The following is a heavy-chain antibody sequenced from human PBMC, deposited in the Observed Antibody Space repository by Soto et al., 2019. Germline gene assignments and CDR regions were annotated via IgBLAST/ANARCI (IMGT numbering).Heavy chain of an antibody. V-gene: IGHV1-3*01. CDR1: GYTFTSYA. CDR2: INAGNGNT. Sequence: ASVKVSCKASGYTFTSYAMHWVRQAPGQRLEWMGWINAGNGNTKYSQKFQGRVTITRDTSASTAYMELSSLRSEDTAVYYCARKLGIIEGPFDYWGQGTLVTVSS. CDR3: ARKLGIIEGPFDY. D-gene: IGHD7-27*01. J-gene: IGHJ4*02.